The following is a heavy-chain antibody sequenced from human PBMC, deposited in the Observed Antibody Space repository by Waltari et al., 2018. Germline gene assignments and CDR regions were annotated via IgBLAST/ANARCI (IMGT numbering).Heavy chain of an antibody. J-gene: IGHJ6*03. Sequence: QVQLQESGPGLVKPSETLSLTCTVSGYSISSGYYWGWTRQPPGKGLEWIGVIYHSGSTYYNPSLKSRVTISVDTSKNQFSLKLSSVTAADTAVYYCAREGLYYYYMDVWGKGTTVTVSS. V-gene: IGHV4-38-2*02. CDR1: GYSISSGYY. CDR2: IYHSGST. CDR3: AREGLYYYYMDV.